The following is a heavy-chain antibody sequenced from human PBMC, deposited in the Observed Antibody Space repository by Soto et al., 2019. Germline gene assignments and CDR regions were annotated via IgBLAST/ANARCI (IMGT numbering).Heavy chain of an antibody. J-gene: IGHJ4*02. Sequence: ASVKVSCKASGYTFTTYALHWVRQAPGQRLEWMGWINPDSGNTKYAKKFQDRVTITRNTSISTAYMELSSLRSEDTAVYYCARGKRGVVPAAHPVDYWGQGTLVTVSS. D-gene: IGHD2-2*01. CDR3: ARGKRGVVPAAHPVDY. CDR1: GYTFTTYA. CDR2: INPDSGNT. V-gene: IGHV1-3*01.